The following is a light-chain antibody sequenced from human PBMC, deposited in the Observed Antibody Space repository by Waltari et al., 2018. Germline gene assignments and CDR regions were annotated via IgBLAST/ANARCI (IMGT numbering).Light chain of an antibody. Sequence: YELTQPPSVSVSPGQTASITCSGENLGDKYACWYQQKPCQSPVLVIYQDSKRPSGIPERFSGSNSGNTATLTISGTQAMDEADYYCQAWDSSTGVFGTGTKVTVL. V-gene: IGLV3-1*01. CDR2: QDS. J-gene: IGLJ1*01. CDR1: NLGDKY. CDR3: QAWDSSTGV.